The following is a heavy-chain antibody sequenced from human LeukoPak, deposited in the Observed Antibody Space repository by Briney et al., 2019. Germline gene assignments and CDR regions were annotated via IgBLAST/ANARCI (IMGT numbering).Heavy chain of an antibody. J-gene: IGHJ5*02. Sequence: GASVEVSCKASGGTFSSYAISWVRQAPGQGLEWMGGIIPIFGTANYAQKFQGRVTITADESTSTAYMELSSLRSEDTAVYYCARDTGIYCSSTSCYGVNWFDPWGQGTLVTVSS. D-gene: IGHD2-2*01. CDR1: GGTFSSYA. CDR2: IIPIFGTA. V-gene: IGHV1-69*13. CDR3: ARDTGIYCSSTSCYGVNWFDP.